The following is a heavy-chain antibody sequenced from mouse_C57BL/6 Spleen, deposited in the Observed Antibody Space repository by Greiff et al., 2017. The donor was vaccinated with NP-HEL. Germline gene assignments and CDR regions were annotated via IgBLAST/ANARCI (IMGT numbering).Heavy chain of an antibody. V-gene: IGHV1-19*01. J-gene: IGHJ4*01. Sequence: EVKLQESGPVLVKPGASVKMSCKASGYTFTDYYMNWVKQSHGKSLEWIGVINPYNGGTSYNQKFKGKATLTVDKSSSTAYMELNSLTSEDSAVYYCARRMGSGYAMDYWGQGTSVTVSS. CDR2: INPYNGGT. D-gene: IGHD1-1*01. CDR3: ARRMGSGYAMDY. CDR1: GYTFTDYY.